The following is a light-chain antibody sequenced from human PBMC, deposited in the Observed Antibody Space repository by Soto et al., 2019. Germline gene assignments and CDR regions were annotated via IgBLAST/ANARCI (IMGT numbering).Light chain of an antibody. V-gene: IGLV2-14*01. CDR1: SSDVGGYDY. CDR2: EAS. CDR3: SSYSISTAYL. J-gene: IGLJ1*01. Sequence: QSALTQPASVSGSPGQSTTISCTGTSSDVGGYDYVSWYQLHPGKAPKLMVFEASNRPSGVSYRFSGSKSGNTASLTISGLQAEDEADYFCSSYSISTAYLFGTGTKVTVL.